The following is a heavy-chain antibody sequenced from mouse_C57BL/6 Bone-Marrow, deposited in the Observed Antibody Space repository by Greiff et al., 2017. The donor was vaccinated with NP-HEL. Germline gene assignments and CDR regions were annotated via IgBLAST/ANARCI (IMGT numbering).Heavy chain of an antibody. J-gene: IGHJ3*01. CDR1: GFTFSSYA. V-gene: IGHV5-9-1*02. CDR3: TRDPLYYYGSSPFAY. D-gene: IGHD1-1*01. Sequence: DVMLVESGEGLVKPGGSLKLSCAASGFTFSSYAMSWVRQTPEKRLEWVAYISSGGDYIYYADTVKGRFTISRDNARNTLYLQMSSLKSEDTAMYYCTRDPLYYYGSSPFAYWGQGTRVTVSA. CDR2: ISSGGDYI.